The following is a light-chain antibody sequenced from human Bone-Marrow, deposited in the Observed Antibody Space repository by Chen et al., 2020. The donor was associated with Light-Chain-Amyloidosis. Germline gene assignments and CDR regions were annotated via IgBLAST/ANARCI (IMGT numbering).Light chain of an antibody. CDR2: EVT. Sequence: QSALTQPASVSGFPGQSIIISCTGTSSDVGGDNHISWYQQHQDKAPKLMIYEVTNRPSWVADRFSGSKSENTASLTISGHQTEDEADYFGSSYTITNTLVFGSGTRVTVL. V-gene: IGLV2-14*01. J-gene: IGLJ1*01. CDR1: SSDVGGDNH. CDR3: SSYTITNTLV.